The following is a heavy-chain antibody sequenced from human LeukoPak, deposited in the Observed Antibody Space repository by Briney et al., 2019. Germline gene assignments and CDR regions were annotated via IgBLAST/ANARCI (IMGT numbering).Heavy chain of an antibody. J-gene: IGHJ4*02. CDR1: GVTFSGYE. CDR2: ITSSGSTI. V-gene: IGHV3-48*03. D-gene: IGHD3-10*01. CDR3: ARHYQGYYSDY. Sequence: PGGSLRLSCAASGVTFSGYEMNWVRQAPGEGVVWVSYITSSGSTIYYADSVKFPFTISSDNAKNSLYLQMNSLRAEDTAVYYCARHYQGYYSDYWGQGTLVTVSS.